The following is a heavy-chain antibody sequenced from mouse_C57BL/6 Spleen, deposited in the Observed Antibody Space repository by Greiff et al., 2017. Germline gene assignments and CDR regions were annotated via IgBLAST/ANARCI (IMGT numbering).Heavy chain of an antibody. Sequence: EVQLQQSGPELVKPGASVKISCKASGYTFTDYYMNWVKQSHGKSLEWIGDINPNNGGTSYNQKFKGKATLTVDKSSSTAYMELRSLTSEDSAVYYCARGLRRDYWYFDVWGTGTTVTVSS. J-gene: IGHJ1*03. V-gene: IGHV1-26*01. CDR1: GYTFTDYY. CDR2: INPNNGGT. D-gene: IGHD2-4*01. CDR3: ARGLRRDYWYFDV.